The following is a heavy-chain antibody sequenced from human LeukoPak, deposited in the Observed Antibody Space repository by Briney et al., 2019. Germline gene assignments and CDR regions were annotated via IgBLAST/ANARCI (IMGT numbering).Heavy chain of an antibody. CDR1: GFTFTSFV. V-gene: IGHV3-23*01. Sequence: GGSLRLSCAPSGFTFTSFVLSWVRQAPGQGLEGMSGISGSGGRTDYAASVQGRFTISSDNSKNTLYLQMSRLRADDTALDYCAKRPRRCSGGSCYGYWGQGTLVTVSS. CDR2: ISGSGGRT. D-gene: IGHD2-15*01. J-gene: IGHJ4*02. CDR3: AKRPRRCSGGSCYGY.